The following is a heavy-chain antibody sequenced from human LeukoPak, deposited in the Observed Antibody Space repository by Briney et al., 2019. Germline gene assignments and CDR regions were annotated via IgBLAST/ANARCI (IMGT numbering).Heavy chain of an antibody. D-gene: IGHD3-10*01. V-gene: IGHV4-59*01. Sequence: SETLSLTCTVSGGSISSYYWTWIRQPPGKGLEWIGYIFSSGSTNYNSSLNNRVTISIDTSKNQFSLRLSSVTAADTAVYYCERQRGHEPIDYWGQGTLVTVSS. CDR2: IFSSGST. CDR1: GGSISSYY. CDR3: ERQRGHEPIDY. J-gene: IGHJ4*02.